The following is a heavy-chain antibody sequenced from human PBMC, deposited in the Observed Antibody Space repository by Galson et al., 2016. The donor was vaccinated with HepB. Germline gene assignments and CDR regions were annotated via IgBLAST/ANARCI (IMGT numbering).Heavy chain of an antibody. V-gene: IGHV5-51*01. D-gene: IGHD4-17*01. Sequence: QSGAEVKKPGESLKISCTGPGYNFATYWIGWVRQMPGKGLEWMAIMHVADSHTKYSPSFQGQVSISADKSISTAYMRWSSLQASDTAIYYCAGAVNGDFRWGVWGQGTTVTVSS. CDR2: MHVADSHT. CDR1: GYNFATYW. J-gene: IGHJ6*02. CDR3: AGAVNGDFRWGV.